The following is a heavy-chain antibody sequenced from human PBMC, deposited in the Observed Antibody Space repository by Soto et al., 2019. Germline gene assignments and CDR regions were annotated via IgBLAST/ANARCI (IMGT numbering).Heavy chain of an antibody. J-gene: IGHJ4*02. V-gene: IGHV3-33*01. Sequence: PGGSLRLSCAASGFTFSSYGMHWVRQAPGKGLEWVAVIWYDGSNKYYADSVKGRFTISRDNSKNTLYLQMNSLRAEDTAVYYCARDFSPSDFWSGYRFSTLDYWGQGTLVTVSS. CDR2: IWYDGSNK. CDR1: GFTFSSYG. CDR3: ARDFSPSDFWSGYRFSTLDY. D-gene: IGHD3-3*01.